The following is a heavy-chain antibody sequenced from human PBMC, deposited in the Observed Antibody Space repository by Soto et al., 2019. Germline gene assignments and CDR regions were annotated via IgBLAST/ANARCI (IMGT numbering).Heavy chain of an antibody. CDR3: ARDRNIVVVTALYYFDY. V-gene: IGHV1-46*01. CDR2: INPSGGST. CDR1: GYTFTSYY. J-gene: IGHJ4*02. Sequence: QVQLVQSGAEVKKPGASVKVSCKASGYTFTSYYMHWVRQAPGQGLEWMGIINPSGGSTSYAQKFQGRVIMTRDTSTSTVYMELSSLRSEDTAVYYCARDRNIVVVTALYYFDYWGQGTLVTVSS. D-gene: IGHD2-21*02.